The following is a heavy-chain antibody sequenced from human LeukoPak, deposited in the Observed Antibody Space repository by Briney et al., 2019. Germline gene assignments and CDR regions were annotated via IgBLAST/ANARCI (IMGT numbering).Heavy chain of an antibody. V-gene: IGHV3-7*03. Sequence: GGSLRLSCVASGFSFGKYWMSWVRQAPGKGLEWVANIKLDGSEKNYVDSVKGRFTISRDNTKNSLYLQMNSLRAEDTAEFYCARDQYDTWSRRGNFDSWGQGTLVIVSS. CDR1: GFSFGKYW. CDR2: IKLDGSEK. D-gene: IGHD3/OR15-3a*01. J-gene: IGHJ4*02. CDR3: ARDQYDTWSRRGNFDS.